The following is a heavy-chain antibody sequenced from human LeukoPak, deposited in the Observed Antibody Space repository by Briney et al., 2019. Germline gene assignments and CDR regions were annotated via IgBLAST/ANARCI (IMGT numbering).Heavy chain of an antibody. Sequence: GGSLRLSCVASGFTFDDYAMHWVRQAPGKGLEWVSGITWHSENIDYADSVKGRFTISRDNAKNSLYLQMNNLRPEDTALYFCVAVPETDFWIGFYLDYWGQGILVTVSS. CDR1: GFTFDDYA. V-gene: IGHV3-9*01. CDR2: ITWHSENI. J-gene: IGHJ4*02. D-gene: IGHD3-3*01. CDR3: VAVPETDFWIGFYLDY.